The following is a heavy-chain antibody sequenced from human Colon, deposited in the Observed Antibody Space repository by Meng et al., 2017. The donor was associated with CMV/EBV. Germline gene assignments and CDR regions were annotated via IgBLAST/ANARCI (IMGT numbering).Heavy chain of an antibody. CDR2: MNQDGSQR. J-gene: IGHJ4*02. CDR1: GYTVSSLW. CDR3: VRDVGWQQFDY. V-gene: IGHV3-7*01. Sequence: GGSLRLSCAGSGYTVSSLWMTWVRQAPGKGLEWVANMNQDGSQRNYVDSVRGRFTISRNNAKNSVFLQMNSLRAEDTAVYYCVRDVGWQQFDYWGQGTLVTVSS. D-gene: IGHD5-24*01.